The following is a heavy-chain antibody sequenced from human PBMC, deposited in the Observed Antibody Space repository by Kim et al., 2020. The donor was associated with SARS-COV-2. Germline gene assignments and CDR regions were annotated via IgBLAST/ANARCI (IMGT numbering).Heavy chain of an antibody. V-gene: IGHV3-15*01. CDR2: IKSKGAGGTT. CDR1: GFRFSNAW. CDR3: STGYCSGDTCLP. D-gene: IGHD2-15*01. J-gene: IGHJ6*02. Sequence: GGSLRLSCAGSGFRFSNAWMSWVRQAPEKGLEWLGRIKSKGAGGTTEYAAPVKGRLTISRDDSKNTLYLEMNSLKTEDTAVYYCSTGYCSGDTCLPWGQGTTVTVSS.